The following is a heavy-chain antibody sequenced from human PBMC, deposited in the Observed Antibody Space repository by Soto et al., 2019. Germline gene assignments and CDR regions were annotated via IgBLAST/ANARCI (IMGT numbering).Heavy chain of an antibody. J-gene: IGHJ2*01. CDR2: IYYSGST. CDR3: ARSTTVTLNLIYYWYFDL. CDR1: GGSISSSSYY. V-gene: IGHV4-39*01. Sequence: SETLSLTCTVSGGSISSSSYYWGWIRQPPGKGLEWIGSIYYSGSTYYNPSLKSRVTISVDTSKNQFSLKLSSVTAADTAVYYCARSTTVTLNLIYYWYFDLWGRGTLVTVSS. D-gene: IGHD4-17*01.